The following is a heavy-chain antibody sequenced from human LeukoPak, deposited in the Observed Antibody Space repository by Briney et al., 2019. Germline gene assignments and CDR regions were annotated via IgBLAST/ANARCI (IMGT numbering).Heavy chain of an antibody. CDR3: ARHGTYCSSTSCYSDAFDI. J-gene: IGHJ3*02. CDR2: IYYSGST. V-gene: IGHV4-39*01. D-gene: IGHD2-2*01. Sequence: PSETLSLTCTVSGGSISSSSYYWGWIRQPPGKGLEWIGNIYYSGSTYYNPSLKSRVTISADTSKNQFSLKLSSVTAADTAVYYCARHGTYCSSTSCYSDAFDIWGQGAMVTVSS. CDR1: GGSISSSSYY.